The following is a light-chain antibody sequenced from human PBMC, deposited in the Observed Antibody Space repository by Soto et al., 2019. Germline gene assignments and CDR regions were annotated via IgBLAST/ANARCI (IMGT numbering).Light chain of an antibody. CDR1: QSIIRNY. J-gene: IGKJ5*01. V-gene: IGKV3D-20*02. CDR3: QQRINWPRRT. Sequence: EIIMTQSPAPLSWSPAKRATLSCTASQSIIRNYLAWYQQTSGQYPRLLIYRAASRATGIPDRCSGRGSGTDFTLTISSLEPEDFAVSYCQQRINWPRRTFGQGTRL. CDR2: RAA.